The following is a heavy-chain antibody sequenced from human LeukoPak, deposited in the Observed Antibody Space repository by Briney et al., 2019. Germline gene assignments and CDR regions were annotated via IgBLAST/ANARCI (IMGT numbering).Heavy chain of an antibody. Sequence: GGSLRLSCAASGFIFSSDAMSWVRQAPGKGLEWVSAISGSGGSTYYADSVKGRFTISRDNSKNTLYLQMNSLRAEDTAVYYCARAASAWFLPFDYWGQGTLVTVSS. CDR3: ARAASAWFLPFDY. D-gene: IGHD3-10*01. V-gene: IGHV3-23*01. CDR2: ISGSGGST. CDR1: GFIFSSDA. J-gene: IGHJ4*02.